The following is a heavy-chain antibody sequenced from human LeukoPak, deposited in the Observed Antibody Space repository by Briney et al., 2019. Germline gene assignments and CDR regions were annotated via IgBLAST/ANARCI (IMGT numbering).Heavy chain of an antibody. Sequence: GASVKVSCKASGGTFSSYAISWVRQAPGQGLEWMGGIIPIFGTANYAQKFQGRVTITADESTSTAYMELSSLRSEDTAVYYCARWPLYCSSTSCYVDYYYGMDVWGQGTTVTVSS. J-gene: IGHJ6*02. CDR3: ARWPLYCSSTSCYVDYYYGMDV. V-gene: IGHV1-69*13. CDR2: IIPIFGTA. D-gene: IGHD2-2*01. CDR1: GGTFSSYA.